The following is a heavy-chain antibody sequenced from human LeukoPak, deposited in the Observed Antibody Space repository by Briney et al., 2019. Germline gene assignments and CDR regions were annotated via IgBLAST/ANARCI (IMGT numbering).Heavy chain of an antibody. V-gene: IGHV3-23*01. D-gene: IGHD3-3*01. CDR1: GFTFSSYA. Sequence: GALRLSCAASGFTFSSYAMSWVRQAPGKGLEWVSAISGSGGSTYYADSVKGRFTISRDNSKNTLYLQMNSLRAEDTAVYYCAKVLSGYYDRIFDYWGQGTLVTVSS. CDR3: AKVLSGYYDRIFDY. J-gene: IGHJ4*02. CDR2: ISGSGGST.